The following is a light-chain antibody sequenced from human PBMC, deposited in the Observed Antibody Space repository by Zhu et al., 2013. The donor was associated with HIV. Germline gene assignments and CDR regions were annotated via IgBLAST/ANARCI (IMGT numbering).Light chain of an antibody. J-gene: IGKJ4*01. CDR2: DVS. V-gene: IGKV1-5*01. CDR1: QSVAGW. Sequence: IQMTQSPSSLSASVGDRVNITCLASQSVAGWMAWYQQKPGKTPKLLIHDVSNLGSGVPSRFSGSGSGTDFTLTIAGLQPEDSAVYYCQQYGSSLLTFGGGTTVEIK. CDR3: QQYGSSLLT.